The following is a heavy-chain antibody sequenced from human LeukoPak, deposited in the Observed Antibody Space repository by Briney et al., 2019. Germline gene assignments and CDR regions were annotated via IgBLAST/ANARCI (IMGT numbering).Heavy chain of an antibody. CDR3: ARDPHQLLHWTRDAFDI. CDR2: IYYSGST. D-gene: IGHD2-2*01. Sequence: SETLSLTCTVSGGSISSGGYYWSWIRQHPGKGLEWIGYIYYSGSTYYNPSLKSRVTISVDTSKNQFSLKLSSVTAADTAVYYCARDPHQLLHWTRDAFDIWGQGTMVTVSS. CDR1: GGSISSGGYY. V-gene: IGHV4-31*03. J-gene: IGHJ3*02.